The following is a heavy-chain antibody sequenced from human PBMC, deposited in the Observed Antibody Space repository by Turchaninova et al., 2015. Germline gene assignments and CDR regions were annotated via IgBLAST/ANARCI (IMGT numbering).Heavy chain of an antibody. Sequence: QLQLQESGPGLVKPSETLSLTCTVSGGSISSSTYYWVWIRQPPGKGLEWIGNIYYRGRTYYNPSRKSRVTISVDTSKTQFSRKLSSVTAADTAVYYCARQKAGTTIDYWGQGTLVTVSS. CDR1: GGSISSSTYY. CDR2: IYYRGRT. CDR3: ARQKAGTTIDY. J-gene: IGHJ4*02. V-gene: IGHV4-39*01. D-gene: IGHD1-7*01.